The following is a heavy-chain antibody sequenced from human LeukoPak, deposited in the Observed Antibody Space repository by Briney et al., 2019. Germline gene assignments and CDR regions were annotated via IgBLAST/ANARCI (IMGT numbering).Heavy chain of an antibody. CDR2: TYYRSKWYN. Sequence: SQTLSLTCAISGDSVSSNSAAWNWIRQSPSRGLEWLGRTYYRSKWYNDYAVSVKSRITINPDTSKNQFSLQLNSVTPEDTAVYYCAREGAYSSGWCDSWSYFDYWGQGTLVTVSS. CDR3: AREGAYSSGWCDSWSYFDY. D-gene: IGHD6-19*01. CDR1: GDSVSSNSAA. J-gene: IGHJ4*02. V-gene: IGHV6-1*01.